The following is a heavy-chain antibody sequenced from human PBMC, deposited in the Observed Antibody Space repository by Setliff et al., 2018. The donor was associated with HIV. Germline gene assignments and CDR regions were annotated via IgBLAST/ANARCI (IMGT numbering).Heavy chain of an antibody. Sequence: GASVKVSCKASRGSVTTYGITWVRQAPGQGLEWMGGIIPIFGTTKYAQKFQGRVTISADESTRTANMELSSLTVEDTAVYFCARPWGGLVQTANYFDSWGQGTLVTVSS. J-gene: IGHJ4*02. CDR1: RGSVTTYG. CDR2: IIPIFGTT. D-gene: IGHD3-3*01. V-gene: IGHV1-69*13. CDR3: ARPWGGLVQTANYFDS.